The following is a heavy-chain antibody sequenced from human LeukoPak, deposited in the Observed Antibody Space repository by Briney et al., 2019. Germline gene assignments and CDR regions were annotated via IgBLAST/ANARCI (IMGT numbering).Heavy chain of an antibody. D-gene: IGHD5-12*01. J-gene: IGHJ5*02. Sequence: PSETLSLTCTVSGGSISSYYWSWIRQPPGKGLEWIGYIYYSGSTNYNPSLKSRVTISVDTSKNQFSLKLSSVTAADTAVYYCARLPSRGRFGPWGQGTLVTVPS. CDR2: IYYSGST. V-gene: IGHV4-59*01. CDR1: GGSISSYY. CDR3: ARLPSRGRFGP.